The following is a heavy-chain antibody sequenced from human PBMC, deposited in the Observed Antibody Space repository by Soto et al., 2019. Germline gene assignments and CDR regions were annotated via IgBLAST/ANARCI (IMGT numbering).Heavy chain of an antibody. V-gene: IGHV4-4*09. CDR3: ARTLDYGHMDV. Sequence: LETLSLTCTVSGDSVRNQYWSWIRRPPGRGLEWIGYIYRSGSTKYNPSLKSRLTISVDTSKNQFSLKLSSVTAADTAVYYCARTLDYGHMDVWGKGTTVTVSS. CDR1: GDSVRNQY. CDR2: IYRSGST. J-gene: IGHJ6*03. D-gene: IGHD3-16*01.